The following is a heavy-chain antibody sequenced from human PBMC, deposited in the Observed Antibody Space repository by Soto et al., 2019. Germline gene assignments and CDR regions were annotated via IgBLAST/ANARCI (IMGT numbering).Heavy chain of an antibody. Sequence: QVQLVQSGAEVKKPGASVKVSCKASGYTFTGYYMHWVRQAPGQGLEWMGWINPNSGGTNYAQKLQGRVTMTRDTSISTAYMELSRLRSDDTAMYYCARGMYSSGWYYFDYWGQGTLVTVSS. J-gene: IGHJ4*02. CDR1: GYTFTGYY. V-gene: IGHV1-2*02. CDR2: INPNSGGT. CDR3: ARGMYSSGWYYFDY. D-gene: IGHD6-19*01.